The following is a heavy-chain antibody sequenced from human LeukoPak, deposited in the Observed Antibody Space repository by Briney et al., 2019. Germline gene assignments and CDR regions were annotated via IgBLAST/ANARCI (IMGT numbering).Heavy chain of an antibody. Sequence: GGSLRLSCAASGFTFSTYAMSWVRQAPGKGLEWVSAISTTGVVKYYADSVKGRFTISRDNSKNTLYLQMNSLRAEDTAVYYCAKRRGCYFDYWGQGTLVTVPS. CDR3: AKRRGCYFDY. CDR1: GFTFSTYA. J-gene: IGHJ4*02. CDR2: ISTTGVVK. V-gene: IGHV3-23*01. D-gene: IGHD3-10*01.